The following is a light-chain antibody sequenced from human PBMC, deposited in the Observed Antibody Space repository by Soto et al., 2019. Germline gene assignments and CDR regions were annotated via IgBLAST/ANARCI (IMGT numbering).Light chain of an antibody. V-gene: IGKV1-39*01. CDR1: QSISSY. CDR3: QQKNT. Sequence: DIQMTHSPSSLSASVGDRVTITCRASQSISSYLNWYQQKPGKAPKLLIYAASSLQSGVPSRFSGSGSGTDFTLTIGSLQPEDFATYYCQQKNTLGQGTRLEIK. J-gene: IGKJ5*01. CDR2: AAS.